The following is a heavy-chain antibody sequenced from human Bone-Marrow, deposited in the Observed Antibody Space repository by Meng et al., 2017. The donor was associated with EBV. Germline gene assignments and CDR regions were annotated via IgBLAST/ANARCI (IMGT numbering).Heavy chain of an antibody. CDR3: ARDISGTIDY. Sequence: VARQEAGAGPVKPCGTPCLLCGVSGGSISSSNWWSSVRQPPGKGLEWIGEIDHSGSTNYNPSLKSRVTISIDKSKNQFSLKLSSVTAADTAVYYCARDISGTIDYWGQGTLVTVSS. D-gene: IGHD3-10*01. V-gene: IGHV4-4*02. J-gene: IGHJ4*02. CDR1: GGSISSSNW. CDR2: IDHSGST.